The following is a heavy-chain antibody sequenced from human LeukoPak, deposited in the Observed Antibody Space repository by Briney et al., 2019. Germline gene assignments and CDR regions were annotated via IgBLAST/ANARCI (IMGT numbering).Heavy chain of an antibody. V-gene: IGHV1-24*01. D-gene: IGHD2-21*01. CDR3: ARGGAYCGGDCLLFDP. J-gene: IGHJ5*02. CDR2: FDPEDGET. CDR1: GYTLTELS. Sequence: GASVKVSCKVSGYTLTELSMHWVRQAPGKGLEWMGGFDPEDGETIYAQKFQGRVTMTEDTSTDTAYMELSGLRSEDTAVYYCARGGAYCGGDCLLFDPWGQGTLVTVSS.